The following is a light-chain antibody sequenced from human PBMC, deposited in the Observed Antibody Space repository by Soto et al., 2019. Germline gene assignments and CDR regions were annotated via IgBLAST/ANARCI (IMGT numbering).Light chain of an antibody. J-gene: IGKJ1*01. CDR2: AAS. Sequence: DIQMTQSPSSLSASVGDRVTITCRASQSITSYLNWYQQKPGKAPKLLIYAASSLQSGVPSRFSGSGSGTDFTLTISNLQPDDFATYYCQQYSTYSRAFGQGTKVDIK. CDR3: QQYSTYSRA. V-gene: IGKV1-39*01. CDR1: QSITSY.